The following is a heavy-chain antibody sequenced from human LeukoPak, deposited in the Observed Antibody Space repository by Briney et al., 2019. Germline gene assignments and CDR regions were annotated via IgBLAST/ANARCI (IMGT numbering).Heavy chain of an antibody. Sequence: GGSLRLSCAASGFTFSSYGMHWVRQAPGKGLEWVAAIWYDGSNKYYADSVKGRFTISRDNSQNTLYLQMNSLRVEDTAVYYCAKDTGLVGATRYYFDYWGPGTLVTVSS. CDR2: IWYDGSNK. D-gene: IGHD1-26*01. J-gene: IGHJ4*02. V-gene: IGHV3-33*06. CDR3: AKDTGLVGATRYYFDY. CDR1: GFTFSSYG.